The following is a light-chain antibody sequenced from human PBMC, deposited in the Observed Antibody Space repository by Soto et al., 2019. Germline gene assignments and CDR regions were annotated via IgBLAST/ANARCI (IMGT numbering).Light chain of an antibody. CDR2: GAS. Sequence: EIVLTQSPGILSLSPGERATLSCRASQSVSNDFLAWHQQKPGQAPRLLIYGASTRATDVPDRFSGSGSGADFTLTINSLEPEDFAVYYCQQYGSSPITFGQGTRLEIK. J-gene: IGKJ5*01. CDR1: QSVSNDF. V-gene: IGKV3-20*01. CDR3: QQYGSSPIT.